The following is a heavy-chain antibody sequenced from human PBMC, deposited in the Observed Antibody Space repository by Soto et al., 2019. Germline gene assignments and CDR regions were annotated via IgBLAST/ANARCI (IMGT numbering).Heavy chain of an antibody. V-gene: IGHV3-7*01. CDR2: INPDGSAK. Sequence: EVQLVESGGGLVQPGGSLRLSCAASGFTFSSYWMTWVRQVPGKGLEWVAYINPDGSAKSYASSVKGRFTLSRDNAKNSLYLHMNILRAEDTAVYYCANPHTGNVAFHIWGQGTMVTVSS. D-gene: IGHD4-4*01. J-gene: IGHJ3*02. CDR1: GFTFSSYW. CDR3: ANPHTGNVAFHI.